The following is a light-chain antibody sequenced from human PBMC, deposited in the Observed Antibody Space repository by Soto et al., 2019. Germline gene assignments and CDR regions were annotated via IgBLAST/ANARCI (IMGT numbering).Light chain of an antibody. CDR2: DND. V-gene: IGLV1-51*01. Sequence: QSVLTQPPSVSAAPGQEVTIACSGSNSNIGIEYVAWYQHVPGTAPKLVIYDNDKRPSGILDRFSGSKSGTSATLGITGLQTGDEADYYCGTWDNSLGAVVFGGGTKLTVL. CDR1: NSNIGIEY. J-gene: IGLJ3*02. CDR3: GTWDNSLGAVV.